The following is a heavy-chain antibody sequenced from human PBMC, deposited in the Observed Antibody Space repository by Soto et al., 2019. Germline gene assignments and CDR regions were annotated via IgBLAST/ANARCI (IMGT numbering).Heavy chain of an antibody. Sequence: ASVKVSCKASGYIFTDYHIHWVRQAPGQGLEWLGRINPKSGGTSTAQKFQGWVTMTTDTSISTASMELTRLTSDDTAIYYCARGDSTDCSNGVCSFFYNHDMDVWGQGTTVTVSS. J-gene: IGHJ6*02. CDR2: INPKSGGT. V-gene: IGHV1-2*04. CDR3: ARGDSTDCSNGVCSFFYNHDMDV. D-gene: IGHD2-8*01. CDR1: GYIFTDYH.